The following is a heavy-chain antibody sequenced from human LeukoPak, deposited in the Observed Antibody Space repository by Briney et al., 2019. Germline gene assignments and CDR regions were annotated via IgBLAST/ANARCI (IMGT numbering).Heavy chain of an antibody. D-gene: IGHD1-26*01. J-gene: IGHJ4*02. V-gene: IGHV3-21*01. Sequence: GGSLRLSCAASGFTFSSYSMNWVRQAPGKGLEWVSFISSSSAHINYADSVKGRFTISRDSPRNSLYLQMNSLRAEDTAVYYCARDIGGSYTAIDYWGQGTLVTVSS. CDR2: ISSSSAHI. CDR3: ARDIGGSYTAIDY. CDR1: GFTFSSYS.